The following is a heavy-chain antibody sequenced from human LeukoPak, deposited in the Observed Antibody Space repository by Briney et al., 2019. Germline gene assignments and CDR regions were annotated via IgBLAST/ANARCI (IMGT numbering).Heavy chain of an antibody. D-gene: IGHD1-26*01. CDR1: GYSISSGYY. V-gene: IGHV4-38-2*01. Sequence: PSETLSLTCAVSGYSISSGYYWGWIRQPPGKGLEWIGSIYHSGSTYYNPSLKSRVTISVDASKNQFSLKLSSVTAADTAVYYCARRRGSYFGSVYWGQGTLVTVSS. J-gene: IGHJ4*02. CDR3: ARRRGSYFGSVY. CDR2: IYHSGST.